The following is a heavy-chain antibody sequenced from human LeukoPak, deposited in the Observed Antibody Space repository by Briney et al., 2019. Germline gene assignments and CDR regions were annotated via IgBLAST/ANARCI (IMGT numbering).Heavy chain of an antibody. CDR1: GGSISSYY. CDR2: IYTSGST. J-gene: IGHJ4*02. Sequence: SETLSLTCTVSGGSISSYYWSWIRQPAGKGLEYIGRIYTSGSTNYNPSLKSRVTMSVDTSKNQFSLKLSSVTAADTAVYYCARGQYYDSSGYYAYWGQGTLVTVSS. V-gene: IGHV4-4*07. D-gene: IGHD3-22*01. CDR3: ARGQYYDSSGYYAY.